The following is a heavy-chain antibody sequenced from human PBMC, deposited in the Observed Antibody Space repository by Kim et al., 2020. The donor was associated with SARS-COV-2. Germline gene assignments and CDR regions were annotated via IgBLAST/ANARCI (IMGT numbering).Heavy chain of an antibody. CDR3: AKDGPSPIPELDY. CDR1: GFTCSSDW. Sequence: GGSLRLSCAASGFTCSSDWMYWVRQAPGKGLVWVSHIKGDGSSAGYAASVKGRFTISRDNAKNTLYLQMNSLRVEDTALDYCAKDGPSPIPELDYWGQGT. J-gene: IGHJ4*02. CDR2: IKGDGSSA. D-gene: IGHD2-21*01. V-gene: IGHV3-74*01.